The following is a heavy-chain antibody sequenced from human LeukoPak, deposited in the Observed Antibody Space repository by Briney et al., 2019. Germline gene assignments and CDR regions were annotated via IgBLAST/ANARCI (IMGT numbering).Heavy chain of an antibody. CDR1: GFTFSSYG. CDR3: AAYYGSGSYGSDAFDI. V-gene: IGHV3-30*02. D-gene: IGHD3-10*01. Sequence: GGSLRLSCAASGFTFSSYGMHWVRQAPGKGLEWVAFIRYDGSNKYYADSVKGRFTISRDNSKNTLYLQMNSLRAEDTAVYYCAAYYGSGSYGSDAFDIWGQGTMVTVSS. CDR2: IRYDGSNK. J-gene: IGHJ3*02.